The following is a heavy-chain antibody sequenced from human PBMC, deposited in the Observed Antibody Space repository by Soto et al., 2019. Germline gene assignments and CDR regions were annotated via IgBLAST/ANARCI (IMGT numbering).Heavy chain of an antibody. CDR2: IYYSGST. CDR1: GGSISSSSYY. CDR3: ARGRGYSYGTPDY. J-gene: IGHJ4*02. Sequence: QLQLQESGPGLVKPSETLSLTCTVSGGSISSSSYYWGWIRQPPGKGLEWIGSIYYSGSTYYNPSLTSRVTISVDTSKNQFSLKLSSVTAADTAVYYCARGRGYSYGTPDYWGQGTLVTVSS. V-gene: IGHV4-39*01. D-gene: IGHD5-18*01.